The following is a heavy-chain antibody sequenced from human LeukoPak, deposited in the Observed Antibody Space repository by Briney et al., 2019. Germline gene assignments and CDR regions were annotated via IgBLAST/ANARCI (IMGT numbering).Heavy chain of an antibody. CDR1: GGSIRPYY. CDR3: VRANYFDF. J-gene: IGHJ4*02. Sequence: SETLSLTCTVSGGSIRPYYWSWVRQPPGKGLEWIGDIYYSGSTNYNPSLKGRVTISIDTSKNRFSLEVTSMTAADTAVYYCVRANYFDFWGQGTGVSVSS. CDR2: IYYSGST. V-gene: IGHV4-59*01.